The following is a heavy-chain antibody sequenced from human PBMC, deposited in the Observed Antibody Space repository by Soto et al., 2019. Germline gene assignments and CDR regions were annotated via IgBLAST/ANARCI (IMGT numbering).Heavy chain of an antibody. J-gene: IGHJ4*02. V-gene: IGHV1-69*02. CDR2: IITILGVT. CDR3: AASRGYSYGYFDY. Sequence: SVKVSCKASGDTFSSYTINWVRQAPGQGLQWMGRIITILGVTHYAQKFQGRVTITADTSTSTGYMELSSLRSEDTAVYYCAASRGYSYGYFDYWGQGTLVTVSS. D-gene: IGHD5-12*01. CDR1: GDTFSSYT.